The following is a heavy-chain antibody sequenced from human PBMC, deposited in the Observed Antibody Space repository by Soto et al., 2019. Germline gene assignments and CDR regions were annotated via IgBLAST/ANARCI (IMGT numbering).Heavy chain of an antibody. CDR2: IGSSGGII. V-gene: IGHV3-48*03. Sequence: GGSLRLSCAASGFTFSSYEMNWVRQAPGKGLEWVSYIGSSGGIIYYADSVKGRFTISRDNAKNSLYLQMNSLRADDTAVYYCARDGSGSYSPFDYWGQGTLVTVSS. J-gene: IGHJ4*02. CDR1: GFTFSSYE. D-gene: IGHD1-26*01. CDR3: ARDGSGSYSPFDY.